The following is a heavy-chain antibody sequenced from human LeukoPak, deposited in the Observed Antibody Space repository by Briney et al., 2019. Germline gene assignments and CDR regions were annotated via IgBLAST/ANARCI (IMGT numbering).Heavy chain of an antibody. J-gene: IGHJ6*02. V-gene: IGHV3-21*01. CDR1: GFTFSSYS. CDR2: ISSSSYI. Sequence: GGSLRLSCAASGFTFSSYSMNWVRQAPGKGLEWVSSISSSSYIYYADSVKGRFTISRDNAKNSLYLQMNSLRAEDTAVYYCARDKIVGDYYGMDVWGQGTTVTVSS. CDR3: ARDKIVGDYYGMDV. D-gene: IGHD2-15*01.